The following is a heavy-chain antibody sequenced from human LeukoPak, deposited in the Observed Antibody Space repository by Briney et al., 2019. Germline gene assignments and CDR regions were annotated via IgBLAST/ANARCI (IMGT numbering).Heavy chain of an antibody. Sequence: PGGSLRLSCAASGFTFSYFAMTWVRQAPGKGLEWVSTVSGSGGSTYYADSVKGRFTISRDNSKNTLYLQMNSLGAEDTAVYYCAKDPAGGSGWYGAFDIWGQGTMVTVSS. J-gene: IGHJ3*02. D-gene: IGHD6-19*01. V-gene: IGHV3-23*01. CDR2: VSGSGGST. CDR1: GFTFSYFA. CDR3: AKDPAGGSGWYGAFDI.